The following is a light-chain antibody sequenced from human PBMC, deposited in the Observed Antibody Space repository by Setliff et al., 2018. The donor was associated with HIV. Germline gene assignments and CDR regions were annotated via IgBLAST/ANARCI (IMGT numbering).Light chain of an antibody. CDR3: NSYTSSSTQV. V-gene: IGLV2-14*01. CDR2: EVS. CDR1: SSDVGGYNY. Sequence: QSALTQPASVSGSPGQSITISCTGTSSDVGGYNYVSWYQHHPGKAPKLMIYEVSDRPSGVSNRFSASKSGNTASLTTSGLQAEDEADYYCNSYTSSSTQVFGTGTKVTVL. J-gene: IGLJ1*01.